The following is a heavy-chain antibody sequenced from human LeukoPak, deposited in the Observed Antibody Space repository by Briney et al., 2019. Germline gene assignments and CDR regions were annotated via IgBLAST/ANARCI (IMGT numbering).Heavy chain of an antibody. CDR1: GDSISTYY. Sequence: ASETLSLTCTVSGDSISTYYWSWIRQPPGKGLEWIGYIYYSGSTNYNPSLKSRVTISVDTSKNQFSLRLSSVTAADTAVYYCARVTGYMTEDYFDYWGQGTLITVSS. CDR2: IYYSGST. V-gene: IGHV4-59*01. J-gene: IGHJ4*02. D-gene: IGHD6-13*01. CDR3: ARVTGYMTEDYFDY.